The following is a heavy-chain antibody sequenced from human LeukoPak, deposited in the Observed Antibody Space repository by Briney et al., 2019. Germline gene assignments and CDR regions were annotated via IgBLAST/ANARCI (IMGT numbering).Heavy chain of an antibody. J-gene: IGHJ4*02. Sequence: ETLSLTCTVSGGSISSSSHFWSWLRQPPGKGLEWIASINYSGSTYYNPSLKSRVTISVDTSKNQFSLKLSSVTAADTAVFYCVRYVVSGSGIYYFDYWGQGTLVTVSS. D-gene: IGHD3-10*01. CDR3: VRYVVSGSGIYYFDY. CDR1: GGSISSSSHF. V-gene: IGHV4-39*01. CDR2: INYSGST.